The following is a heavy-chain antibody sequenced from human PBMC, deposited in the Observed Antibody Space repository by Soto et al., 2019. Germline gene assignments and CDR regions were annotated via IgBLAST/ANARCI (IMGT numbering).Heavy chain of an antibody. V-gene: IGHV1-18*01. J-gene: IGHJ6*02. CDR3: ARQGSWPYYYYGLDV. Sequence: VKLVQSGPEVKKPGASVKVSCEASGYTFTTSGISWVRQAPGQGLEWMGWISTYNGDTNSAQKFQGRVTMTADTTTGTVYMEVMSLKSDDTAVYYCARQGSWPYYYYGLDVWGQGTTVTVSS. D-gene: IGHD1-26*01. CDR1: GYTFTTSG. CDR2: ISTYNGDT.